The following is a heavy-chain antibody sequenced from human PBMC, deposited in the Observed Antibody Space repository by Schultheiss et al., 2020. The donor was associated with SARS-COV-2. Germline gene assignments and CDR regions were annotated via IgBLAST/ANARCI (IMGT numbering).Heavy chain of an antibody. CDR3: ARIRVAARQSPVDY. J-gene: IGHJ4*02. CDR2: IDWDDDK. V-gene: IGHV2-70*11. CDR1: GFSLSTSGMC. Sequence: SGPTLVKPTQTLTLTCTFSGFSLSTSGMCVSWIRQPPGKALEWLARIDWDDDKYYSTSLKTRLTISKDTSKNQVVLTMTNMDPVDTATYYCARIRVAARQSPVDYWGQGTLVTVSS. D-gene: IGHD6-6*01.